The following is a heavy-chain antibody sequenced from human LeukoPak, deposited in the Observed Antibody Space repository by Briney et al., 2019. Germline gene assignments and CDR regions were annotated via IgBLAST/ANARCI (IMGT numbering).Heavy chain of an antibody. Sequence: SETLSLTCSVSGGSISTDTYYWGWIRQPPGKGLEWIGTIYYSGSTNYNPSLKSRVTISVDTSKNQFSLKLSSVTAADTAVYYCARVGNYDILTGPSDAFDIWGQGTMVTVSS. CDR3: ARVGNYDILTGPSDAFDI. D-gene: IGHD3-9*01. CDR1: GGSISTDTYY. V-gene: IGHV4-39*07. CDR2: IYYSGST. J-gene: IGHJ3*02.